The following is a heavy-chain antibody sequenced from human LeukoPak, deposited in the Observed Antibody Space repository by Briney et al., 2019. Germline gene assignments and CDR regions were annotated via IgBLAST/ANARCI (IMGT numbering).Heavy chain of an antibody. CDR2: IYYSGST. Sequence: SETLSLTCTVSGGSISSGGYYWSWIRQHPGKGLEWIGYIYYSGSTYYNPSLKSRVTISVDTSKNQFSLKLSSVTPEDTAVYYCARGFYYTGMDVWGQGTTVTVSS. CDR1: GGSISSGGYY. CDR3: ARGFYYTGMDV. V-gene: IGHV4-31*03. D-gene: IGHD3-10*01. J-gene: IGHJ6*02.